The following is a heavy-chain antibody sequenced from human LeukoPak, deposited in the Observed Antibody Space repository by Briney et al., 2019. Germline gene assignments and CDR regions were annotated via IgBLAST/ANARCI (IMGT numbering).Heavy chain of an antibody. CDR2: INVGGDST. D-gene: IGHD6-19*01. J-gene: IGHJ4*02. V-gene: IGHV3-23*01. CDR3: ARQWLLDY. Sequence: PGGSLRLSCAASGFTFNNYAMNWVRQAPGKGLEWVSTINVGGDSTYYPDSVKGRFTISRDNSKNTLYLQMNSLRAEDTAVYYCARQWLLDYWGQGTLVTVSS. CDR1: GFTFNNYA.